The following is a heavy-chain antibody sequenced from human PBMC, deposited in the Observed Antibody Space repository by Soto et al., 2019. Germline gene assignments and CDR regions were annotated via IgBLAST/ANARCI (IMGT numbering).Heavy chain of an antibody. CDR3: ARFLYFDFG. J-gene: IGHJ4*02. Sequence: PGGSLRLSCAASGFTFSDYSMNWVRQAPGKGLEWVSYISSSGTRHYADSVKGRFTISRDNAKDSLYLQMNSLSDEDTAVYYCARFLYFDFGGGQGTLVTVSS. CDR2: ISSSGTR. D-gene: IGHD3-9*01. V-gene: IGHV3-48*02. CDR1: GFTFSDYS.